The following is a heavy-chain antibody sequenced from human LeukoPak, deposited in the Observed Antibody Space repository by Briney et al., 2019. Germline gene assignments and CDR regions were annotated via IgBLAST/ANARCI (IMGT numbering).Heavy chain of an antibody. CDR1: GFTFSSYW. D-gene: IGHD6-13*01. CDR2: IDSDGRGT. V-gene: IGHV3-74*01. J-gene: IGHJ4*02. Sequence: GGSLRLSCAASGFTFSSYWMHWVRQAPGKGLVWVSRIDSDGRGTTYADSVKGRFTISRDNAKNTLYLQVNSLRAEDTAVYYCALSREATGTVFDDWGQGTLVTVSS. CDR3: ALSREATGTVFDD.